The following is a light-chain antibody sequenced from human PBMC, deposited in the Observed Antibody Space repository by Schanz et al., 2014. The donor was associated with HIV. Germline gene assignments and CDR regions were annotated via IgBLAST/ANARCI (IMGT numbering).Light chain of an antibody. Sequence: DIQMTQSPSSLSASVGDRVTITCQARQDISNYLNWYQQKPGKAPKLLIYHASNLETGVPSRFTGGGSGTDFTFTISSLQPEDYATYFCQQFDSLPITFGQGTRLEIK. CDR1: QDISNY. V-gene: IGKV1-33*01. CDR3: QQFDSLPIT. J-gene: IGKJ5*01. CDR2: HAS.